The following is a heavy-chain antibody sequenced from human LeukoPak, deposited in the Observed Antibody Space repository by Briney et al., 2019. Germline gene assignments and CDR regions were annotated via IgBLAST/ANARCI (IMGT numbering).Heavy chain of an antibody. CDR2: INWNSVSA. CDR1: GFTFDDYA. V-gene: IGHV3-9*01. J-gene: IGHJ4*02. Sequence: PGRSLRLSCVASGFTFDDYAMHWVRQAPGKGLEWVAGINWNSVSAVYADSLKGRLTISRDNAENSLFLQMNSLKTEDTAFYYCAKGARSSCGYTTDWGQGILVTVSS. D-gene: IGHD3-22*01. CDR3: AKGARSSCGYTTD.